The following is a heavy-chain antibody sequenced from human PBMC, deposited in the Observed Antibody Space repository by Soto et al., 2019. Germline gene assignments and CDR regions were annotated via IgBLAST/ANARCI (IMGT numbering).Heavy chain of an antibody. V-gene: IGHV3-30-3*01. J-gene: IGHJ4*02. CDR1: VFTFISYA. CDR2: ISYDGSNK. D-gene: IGHD3-22*01. CDR3: AKVVHSAYDSSGYYFDY. Sequence: PGWSLRLACASSVFTFISYAMHWVRQAPGKGLEWVAVISYDGSNKYYADSVKGRFTISRDNSKNTLYLQMNSLRAEDTAVYYCAKVVHSAYDSSGYYFDYWGQGTLVTVSS.